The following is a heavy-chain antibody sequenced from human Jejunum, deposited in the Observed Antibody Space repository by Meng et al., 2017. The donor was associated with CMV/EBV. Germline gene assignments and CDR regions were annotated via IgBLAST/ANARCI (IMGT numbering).Heavy chain of an antibody. J-gene: IGHJ4*02. D-gene: IGHD3-22*01. CDR1: YTFSDYG. CDR2: ITAYSGNTGNT. V-gene: IGHV1-18*01. Sequence: YTFSDYGITWVRQAPGQGLEWMGWITAYSGNTGNTNYARKFQDRVTMTRDTSTGAAYMELRSLRSDDTAAYYCARTPVKGGGGYYGFWGQGTLVTVSS. CDR3: ARTPVKGGGGYYGF.